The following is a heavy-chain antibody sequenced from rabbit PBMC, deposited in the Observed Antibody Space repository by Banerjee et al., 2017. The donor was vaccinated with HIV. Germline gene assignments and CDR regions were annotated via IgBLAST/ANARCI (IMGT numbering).Heavy chain of an antibody. CDR1: GFTLSSDA. Sequence: QSLEESGGDLVKPGASLTLSCKASGFTLSSDALCWVRQAPGKGLELSACIYVGSSGSTYYASWAKGRFTISKASSTTVTLQMTSLTAADTATYFCVSYDDYGDRNLWGQGTLVTVS. J-gene: IGHJ4*01. D-gene: IGHD2-1*01. CDR3: VSYDDYGDRNL. V-gene: IGHV1S40*01. CDR2: IYVGSSGST.